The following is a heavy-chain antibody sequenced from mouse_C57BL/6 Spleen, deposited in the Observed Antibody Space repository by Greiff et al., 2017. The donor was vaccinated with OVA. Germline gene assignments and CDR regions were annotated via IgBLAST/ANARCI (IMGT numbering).Heavy chain of an antibody. Sequence: QVQLKQSGAELVRPGASVTLSCKASGYTFTDYEMHWVKQTPVHGLEWIGAIDPETGGTAYNQKFKGKAILTADKSSSTAYMELRSLTSEDSAVYYCHNFYFDYWGQGTTLTVSS. CDR2: IDPETGGT. J-gene: IGHJ2*01. V-gene: IGHV1-15*01. D-gene: IGHD1-3*01. CDR3: HNFYFDY. CDR1: GYTFTDYE.